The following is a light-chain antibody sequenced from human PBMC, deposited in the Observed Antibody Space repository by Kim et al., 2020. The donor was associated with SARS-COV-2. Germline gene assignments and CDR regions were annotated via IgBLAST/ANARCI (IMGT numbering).Light chain of an antibody. Sequence: QSALTQPASVSGSPGQSITISCTGTSSDVGGYNYVSWYQQHPGKAPKLMIYDVSKRPSGVSNRFSGSKSGNTASLTISGLQAEDEADYYCSSYTSSSTLLFGGGPQLTV. J-gene: IGLJ2*01. CDR3: SSYTSSSTLL. CDR2: DVS. V-gene: IGLV2-14*01. CDR1: SSDVGGYNY.